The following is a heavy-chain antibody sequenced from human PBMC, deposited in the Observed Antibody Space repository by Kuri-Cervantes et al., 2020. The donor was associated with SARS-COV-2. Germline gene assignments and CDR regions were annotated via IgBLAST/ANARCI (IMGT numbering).Heavy chain of an antibody. Sequence: GESLKISCAASGFTFSSYAMHWVRQAPGKGLEWVAVISYDGSNKYYADSAKGRFTISRDNAENSLYLQMNSLRDEDTAVYYCARCARLRWDFDDWGQGTLVTVSS. V-gene: IGHV3-30*07. CDR2: ISYDGSNK. CDR3: ARCARLRWDFDD. J-gene: IGHJ4*02. CDR1: GFTFSSYA. D-gene: IGHD4-23*01.